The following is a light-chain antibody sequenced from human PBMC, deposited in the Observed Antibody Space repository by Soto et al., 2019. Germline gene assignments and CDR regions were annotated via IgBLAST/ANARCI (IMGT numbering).Light chain of an antibody. Sequence: EIVMTQSPATLSVSPGERATLSCRASQNVSSNLAWYQQKPGQAPRLLIYGASTRATGVPARFSGSRSGTEFTLTVSSLQSEDFAVYYCQQYNNWPPWTFGPGTKVDIK. V-gene: IGKV3-15*01. CDR3: QQYNNWPPWT. CDR1: QNVSSN. J-gene: IGKJ3*01. CDR2: GAS.